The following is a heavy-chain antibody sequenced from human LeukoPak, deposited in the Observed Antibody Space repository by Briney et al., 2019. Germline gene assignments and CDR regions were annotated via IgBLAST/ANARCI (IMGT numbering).Heavy chain of an antibody. V-gene: IGHV3-23*01. CDR3: AKLPPRVVPSANYYFDY. CDR1: GFTFSSYA. J-gene: IGHJ4*02. D-gene: IGHD2-2*01. CDR2: IGDSGSST. Sequence: SGGSLRLSCAASGFTFSSYAMSWVRQAPGKGLEWVSAIGDSGSSTYYADSVKGRFTISRDNSKNTLYLQMNILRAEDTAVYYCAKLPPRVVPSANYYFDYWGQGTLVTVSS.